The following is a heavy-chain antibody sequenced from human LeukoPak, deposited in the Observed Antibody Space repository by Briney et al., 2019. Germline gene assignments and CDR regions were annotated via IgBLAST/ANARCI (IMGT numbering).Heavy chain of an antibody. D-gene: IGHD4-23*01. J-gene: IGHJ6*02. Sequence: SETLSLTCAVYGGSFSGYYWSWIRQPPGKGLEWIGEINHSGSTNYNPSLKSRVTISVDTSKNQFSLKLSSVTAADTAVYYCARDRLRRYPYYYYGMDVWGQGTTVTVSS. CDR3: ARDRLRRYPYYYYGMDV. V-gene: IGHV4-34*01. CDR1: GGSFSGYY. CDR2: INHSGST.